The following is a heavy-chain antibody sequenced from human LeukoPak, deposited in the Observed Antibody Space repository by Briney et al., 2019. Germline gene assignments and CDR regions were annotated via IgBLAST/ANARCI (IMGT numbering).Heavy chain of an antibody. CDR2: ITHNGST. D-gene: IGHD2-15*01. CDR3: ARGFCRGESCYSGEYFQH. V-gene: IGHV4-34*01. Sequence: SETLSLTCGVHGESLNDYYWSWIRQSPGKGLEWIGEITHNGSTTFNPSLESRLTISVDTSKNQFSLKLTSVTAADASEYFCARGFCRGESCYSGEYFQHWGQGTLVTVSS. CDR1: GESLNDYY. J-gene: IGHJ1*01.